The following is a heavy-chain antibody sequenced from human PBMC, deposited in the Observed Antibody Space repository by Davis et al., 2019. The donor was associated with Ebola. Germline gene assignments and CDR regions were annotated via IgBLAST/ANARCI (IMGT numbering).Heavy chain of an antibody. V-gene: IGHV4-39*01. J-gene: IGHJ5*02. CDR1: GGSISSIIYY. CDR3: ARHNYYYDSSGYYQRGDWFDP. Sequence: MPSETLSLTCTVSGGSISSIIYYWGWIRQPPGKGLEWIGSIYYSGSTYYNPSLKSRVTISVDTSKNQFSLKLSSVTAADTAVYYCARHNYYYDSSGYYQRGDWFDPWGQGTLVTVSS. D-gene: IGHD3-22*01. CDR2: IYYSGST.